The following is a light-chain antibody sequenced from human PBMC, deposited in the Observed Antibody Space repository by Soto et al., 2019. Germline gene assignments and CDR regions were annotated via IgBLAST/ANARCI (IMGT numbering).Light chain of an antibody. CDR2: GAS. Sequence: ETVLTQSPGTLSLSPGERATLSCRASQSVTSDFLAWYQQKPGQAPRLLIYGASTRAAGVPDRFSGSGSGTDFTLTITRLEPEDFAVYYCQQYGRSSLMFTFGQGNTLGV. V-gene: IGKV3-20*01. J-gene: IGKJ2*01. CDR3: QQYGRSSLMFT. CDR1: QSVTSDF.